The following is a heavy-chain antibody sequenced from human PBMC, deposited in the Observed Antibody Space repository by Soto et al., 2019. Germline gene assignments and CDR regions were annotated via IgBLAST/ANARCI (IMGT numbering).Heavy chain of an antibody. V-gene: IGHV1-2*02. D-gene: IGHD6-6*01. CDR1: GFSFTGYY. Sequence: ASVKVSCKASGFSFTGYYIHWLRQAPGQGLEWMGWINAHSGGTEYAQKFQGRATLTRDTSIATAYLTLTSLTSDDTALYYCAKDLTRQLAYWLDPWGQGTQVTVSS. J-gene: IGHJ5*02. CDR3: AKDLTRQLAYWLDP. CDR2: INAHSGGT.